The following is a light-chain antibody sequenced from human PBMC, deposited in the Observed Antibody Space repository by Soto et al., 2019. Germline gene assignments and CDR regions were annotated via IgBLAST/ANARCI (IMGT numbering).Light chain of an antibody. V-gene: IGKV3-20*01. J-gene: IGKJ4*01. CDR2: SAS. CDR1: ETVDTSS. Sequence: EIVLTQSPGTLSLSPGETATLSCRASETVDTSSLGWYQQKPGRAPSLLIYSASRRATGIPDRFDASGSATDFTLTISRLEPEDFAVYYCHQYGSSPLTFGGGTKVES. CDR3: HQYGSSPLT.